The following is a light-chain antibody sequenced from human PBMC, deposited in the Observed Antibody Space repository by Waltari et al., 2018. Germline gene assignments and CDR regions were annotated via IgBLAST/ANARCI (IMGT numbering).Light chain of an antibody. V-gene: IGLV2-23*02. CDR2: EVS. J-gene: IGLJ1*01. CDR3: CAFAGRGIYV. CDR1: SSDVRDYPL. Sequence: SALTQPAPVSGAPGQSVTISCIELSSDVRDYPLLPWYQRHPGGAPKLLIYEVSKRPSGVSNRFSGSKSGKTASLTISGLQAEDEADYYCCAFAGRGIYVFGSGTQVTVL.